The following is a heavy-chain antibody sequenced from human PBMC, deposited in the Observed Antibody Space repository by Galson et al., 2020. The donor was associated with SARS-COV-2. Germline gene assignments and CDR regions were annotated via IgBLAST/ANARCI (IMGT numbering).Heavy chain of an antibody. CDR1: GYSVSTTNY. J-gene: IGHJ2*01. V-gene: IGHV4-38-2*02. CDR3: ARQVVNMMVLVAVPGWYFDL. D-gene: IGHD2-21*01. CDR2: VYPSGTT. Sequence: SETLSLTCTVSGYSVSTTNYCGWLRQPPGRRLEWIGSVYPSGTTYYNPSLKSRVTISVDTSKNQFSLRLDSVTAADTAHYYCARQVVNMMVLVAVPGWYFDLGGRGTLVTVAS.